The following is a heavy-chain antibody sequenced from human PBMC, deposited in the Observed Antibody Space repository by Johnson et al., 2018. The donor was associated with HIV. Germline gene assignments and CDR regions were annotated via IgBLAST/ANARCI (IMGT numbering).Heavy chain of an antibody. Sequence: VQLVESGGGWVKPGGSLRLSCAASRFTFSDYYMTWIRQAPGKGLEWVSAISGSGGSTYYADSVKGRFTISRDNSKNTLYLQMNSLRAEDTAVYYCAKEARRPAFDIWGQGTMVTVSS. V-gene: IGHV3-23*04. CDR3: AKEARRPAFDI. CDR1: RFTFSDYY. J-gene: IGHJ3*02. CDR2: ISGSGGST. D-gene: IGHD6-6*01.